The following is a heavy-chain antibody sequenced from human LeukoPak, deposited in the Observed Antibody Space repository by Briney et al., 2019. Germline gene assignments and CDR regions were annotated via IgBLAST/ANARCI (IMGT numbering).Heavy chain of an antibody. Sequence: GGSLRLSCAASGFTFSDSYMTWVRQAPGKGVEWVAYISGSGHDINYSDSVKGRFTISRDNAKNSLYLQMSSLRVEDTAVYYCARHVVAVGFDYWGQGTLVTVSS. J-gene: IGHJ4*02. V-gene: IGHV3-11*04. CDR3: ARHVVAVGFDY. D-gene: IGHD3-22*01. CDR2: ISGSGHDI. CDR1: GFTFSDSY.